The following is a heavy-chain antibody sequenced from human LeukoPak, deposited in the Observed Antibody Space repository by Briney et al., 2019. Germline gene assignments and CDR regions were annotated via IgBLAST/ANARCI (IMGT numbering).Heavy chain of an antibody. CDR2: INPNGGST. Sequence: ASVKVSCKASGYTFTSHQMHWVRQAPGQGLEWVGIINPNGGSTNFAQKFQGRVTMITDMSTSTVYMELSSLRSEDTAVYYCARGPWIYIGYLSYYFDYWGQGTLVTVSS. V-gene: IGHV1-46*01. D-gene: IGHD5-12*01. CDR3: ARGPWIYIGYLSYYFDY. J-gene: IGHJ4*02. CDR1: GYTFTSHQ.